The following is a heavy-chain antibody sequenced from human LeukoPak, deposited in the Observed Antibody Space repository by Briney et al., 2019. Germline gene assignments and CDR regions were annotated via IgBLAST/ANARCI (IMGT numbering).Heavy chain of an antibody. CDR2: FDPEDGET. V-gene: IGHV1-24*01. Sequence: ASVKVSCKVSGYTLTELSMHWVRQAPGKGLEWMGGFDPEDGETIYAQKFQGRVTTTEDTSTDTAYMELSSLRSEDTAVYYCARDSLGGMDVWGQGTTVTVSS. D-gene: IGHD1-26*01. CDR3: ARDSLGGMDV. CDR1: GYTLTELS. J-gene: IGHJ6*02.